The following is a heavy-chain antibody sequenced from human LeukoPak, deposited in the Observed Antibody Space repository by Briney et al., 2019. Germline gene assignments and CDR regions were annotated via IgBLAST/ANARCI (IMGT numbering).Heavy chain of an antibody. CDR1: GFTFSSYA. D-gene: IGHD4-23*01. J-gene: IGHJ4*02. Sequence: GGSLRLSCAASGFTFSSYAMSWVRQAPGKGLEWVSAISGSGGSTYYADSVKGRFTISRDNSKNTLYLQMNSLRAEDTAVYYCAKDHTVVTLLDPLDYWGQGTLVTVSS. CDR2: ISGSGGST. V-gene: IGHV3-23*01. CDR3: AKDHTVVTLLDPLDY.